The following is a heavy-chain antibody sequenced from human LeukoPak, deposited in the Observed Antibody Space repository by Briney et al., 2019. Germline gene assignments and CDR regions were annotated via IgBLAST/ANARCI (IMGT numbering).Heavy chain of an antibody. Sequence: GGSLRLSCTASGFPFNNYRMHWVRQAPGKGLEWLSYISPGSSPIFYADSVKGRFTISRDNSKNTLYLQLNSLRVEDTAVYYCAKNRGAGSHYYYHMNVWGKGTTVTVSS. D-gene: IGHD1-26*01. V-gene: IGHV3-48*01. J-gene: IGHJ6*03. CDR2: ISPGSSPI. CDR3: AKNRGAGSHYYYHMNV. CDR1: GFPFNNYR.